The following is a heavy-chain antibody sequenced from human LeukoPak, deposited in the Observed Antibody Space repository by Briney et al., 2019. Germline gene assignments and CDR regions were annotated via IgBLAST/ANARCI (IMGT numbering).Heavy chain of an antibody. J-gene: IGHJ4*02. V-gene: IGHV3-7*04. D-gene: IGHD5-24*01. CDR3: TRVGYIGEGIDY. CDR2: IKQDGSKK. CDR1: GFPFSSYR. Sequence: GGSLRLSCVASGFPFSSYRMTWVRQAPGKGLEWVANIKQDGSKKSYVDFVKGRFTISRDNAKNSLYLQMNSLRAEDTAIYYCTRVGYIGEGIDYWGQGTLVTVSS.